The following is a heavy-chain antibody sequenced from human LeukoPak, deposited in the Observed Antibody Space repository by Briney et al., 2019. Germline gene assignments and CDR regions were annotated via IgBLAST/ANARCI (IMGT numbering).Heavy chain of an antibody. J-gene: IGHJ4*02. D-gene: IGHD1-1*01. CDR1: GFSFRSYS. Sequence: GGSLRLSCAASGFSFRSYSMDWVRQAPGKGLEWVSSITGSSSYISYADSVKGRFTISRDNAENSLFLQMNSLRPEDTAVYFCARDRLEGGETFDSWGQGTLVTDSS. V-gene: IGHV3-21*01. CDR2: ITGSSSYI. CDR3: ARDRLEGGETFDS.